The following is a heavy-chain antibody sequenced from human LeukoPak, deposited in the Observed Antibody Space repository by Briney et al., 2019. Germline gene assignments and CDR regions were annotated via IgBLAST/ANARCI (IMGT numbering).Heavy chain of an antibody. CDR2: VKEDESDT. CDR1: GFTFSNYW. CDR3: TRALDY. Sequence: QPGGSLRLSCAASGFTFSNYWMDWVRQAPGKGLEWVANVKEDESDTYYVESVKGRFTISRDNAKKSLYLQMNSLTAEDTAAYYCTRALDYWGQGTPVTVSS. J-gene: IGHJ4*02. V-gene: IGHV3-7*04.